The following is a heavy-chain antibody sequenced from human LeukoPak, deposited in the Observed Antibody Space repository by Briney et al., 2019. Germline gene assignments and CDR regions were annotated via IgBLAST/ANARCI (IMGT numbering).Heavy chain of an antibody. D-gene: IGHD6-19*01. CDR1: GFTFSSYA. CDR3: ARERVGGSGWYPGAMWDWFDP. J-gene: IGHJ5*02. Sequence: GRSLRLSCAASGFTFSSYAMHWVRQAPGKGLEWVAVISYDGSNKYYADSVKGRFTISRDNSKNTLYLQMNSLRAEDTAVYYCARERVGGSGWYPGAMWDWFDPWGQGTLVTVSS. V-gene: IGHV3-30*04. CDR2: ISYDGSNK.